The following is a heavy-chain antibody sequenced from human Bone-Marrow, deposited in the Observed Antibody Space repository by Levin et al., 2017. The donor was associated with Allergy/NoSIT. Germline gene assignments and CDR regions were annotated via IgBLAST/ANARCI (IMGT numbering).Heavy chain of an antibody. J-gene: IGHJ3*02. CDR2: IYPADSDT. CDR3: ARHCSGGNCYSYAFDI. Sequence: GESLKISCKGSGYSFTSYWIGWVRQMPGKGLEWMGIIYPADSDTRYNPSFKGQVTISADRSTSTAFLQWSSLKASDTATYYCARHCSGGNCYSYAFDIWGQGTMVTVSS. CDR1: GYSFTSYW. D-gene: IGHD2-15*01. V-gene: IGHV5-51*01.